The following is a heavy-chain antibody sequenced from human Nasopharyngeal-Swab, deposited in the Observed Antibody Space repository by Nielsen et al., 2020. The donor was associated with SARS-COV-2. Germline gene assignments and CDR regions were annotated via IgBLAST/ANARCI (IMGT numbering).Heavy chain of an antibody. CDR3: ARRRIAAAGSGGAFDI. D-gene: IGHD6-13*01. V-gene: IGHV1-18*01. CDR1: GYTFTSYG. Sequence: ASVKVSCKASGYTFTSYGISWVRQAPGQGLEWMGWISAYNGNTNYAQKLQGRVTMTTDTSTSTAYMELRSLRSDDTAVYYCARRRIAAAGSGGAFDIWGQGTMVTVSS. CDR2: ISAYNGNT. J-gene: IGHJ3*02.